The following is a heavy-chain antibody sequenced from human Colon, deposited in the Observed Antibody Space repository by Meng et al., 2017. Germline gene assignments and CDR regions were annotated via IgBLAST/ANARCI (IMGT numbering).Heavy chain of an antibody. CDR2: IYHTGST. CDR3: GRGLTGYHAHSDY. D-gene: IGHD3-9*01. V-gene: IGHV4-59*12. J-gene: IGHJ4*02. CDR1: GASINSYF. Sequence: QGQLQSLSPGLVMPSEVLSLTCNVSGASINSYFWSGIRQPPGKGLEWIGYIYHTGSTNYNPSLQSRVTISADSSKNQVSLNLNSVTAADTAVYYCGRGLTGYHAHSDYWGQGTLVTVSS.